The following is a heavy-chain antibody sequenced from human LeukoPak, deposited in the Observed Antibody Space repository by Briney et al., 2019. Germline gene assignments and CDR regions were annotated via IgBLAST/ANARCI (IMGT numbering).Heavy chain of an antibody. V-gene: IGHV3-74*01. CDR3: ARGYYYDSSGYSDDY. J-gene: IGHJ4*02. CDR2: INSDGSST. CDR1: GFTFSSYW. D-gene: IGHD3-22*01. Sequence: GGSLRLSCAASGFTFSSYWMHWVRQAPGKGLVWVSRINSDGSSTSYADSVKGRFTISRDNAKNTLYLQMNSLRAEDTAVYYCARGYYYDSSGYSDDYWGQGTLVTVSS.